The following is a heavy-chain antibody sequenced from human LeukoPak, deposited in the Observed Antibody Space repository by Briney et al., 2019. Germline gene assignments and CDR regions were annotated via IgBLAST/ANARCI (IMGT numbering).Heavy chain of an antibody. V-gene: IGHV4-61*02. Sequence: SQTLSLTCTVSGGSISSGSYYWSWIRQPAGKGLEWIGRIYASGNTNYNPSLKSRVTISVDTSKNQFSLKLSSVTAADTAVYYCASSPDTVTTQNWFDPWGQGTLVTVSS. CDR1: GGSISSGSYY. CDR3: ASSPDTVTTQNWFDP. CDR2: IYASGNT. J-gene: IGHJ5*02. D-gene: IGHD4-11*01.